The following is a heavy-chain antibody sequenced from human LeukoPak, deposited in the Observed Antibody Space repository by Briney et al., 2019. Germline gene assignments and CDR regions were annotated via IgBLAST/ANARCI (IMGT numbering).Heavy chain of an antibody. Sequence: PGGSLRLSCAASGFTFSSYEMNWVRQAPGKGLEWVSYIISSGSTIYYADSVKGRFTISRDNAKNSLYLQMNSLRAEDTAVYHCAREPYSGYDGGYYYYSYYMDVWGKGTTVTVSS. D-gene: IGHD5-12*01. CDR3: AREPYSGYDGGYYYYSYYMDV. J-gene: IGHJ6*03. V-gene: IGHV3-48*03. CDR2: IISSGSTI. CDR1: GFTFSSYE.